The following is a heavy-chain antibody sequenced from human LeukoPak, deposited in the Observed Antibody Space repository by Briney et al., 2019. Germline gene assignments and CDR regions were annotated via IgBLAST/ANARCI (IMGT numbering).Heavy chain of an antibody. V-gene: IGHV3-30*18. CDR2: ISYDGSNK. CDR3: AKLIVGATHDAFDI. CDR1: GFTFSSYG. D-gene: IGHD1-26*01. Sequence: PGGSLRLSCAASGFTFSSYGMHGVRQAPGKGLEWVAVISYDGSNKCYADSVKGRFTISRDNSKNTLYLQMNSLRAEDTAVYYCAKLIVGATHDAFDIWGQGTMVTVSS. J-gene: IGHJ3*02.